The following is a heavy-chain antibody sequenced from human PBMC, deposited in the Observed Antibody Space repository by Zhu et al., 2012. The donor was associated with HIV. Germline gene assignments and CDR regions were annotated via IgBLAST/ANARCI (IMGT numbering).Heavy chain of an antibody. D-gene: IGHD2-15*01. J-gene: IGHJ4*02. CDR3: AREGYCSGGSCYPDLDY. Sequence: QVQLQESGPGLVKPSETLSLTCGVSGHSISSGYYWGWIRQPPGKGLEWIGSVYHSGSTYYNPSLKSRVTISVDTSKNQFSLKLSSVTAADTAVYYCAREGYCSGGSCYPDLDYWGQGTLVTVSS. V-gene: IGHV4-38-2*01. CDR2: VYHSGST. CDR1: GHSISSGYY.